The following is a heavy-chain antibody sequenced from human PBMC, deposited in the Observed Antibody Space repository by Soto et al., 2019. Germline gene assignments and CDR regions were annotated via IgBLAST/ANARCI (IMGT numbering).Heavy chain of an antibody. CDR2: IRPYGNWA. CDR3: VRSALPYAFDV. D-gene: IGHD2-15*01. Sequence: PGGSLRLSCAASGFSFSNNSMHWVRQVPGKGLLWVSQIRPYGNWAGYADSVKGRFIVSRDNSQNTLFLQMNSLRAEDTAVYYCVRSALPYAFDVWGRGTMVTVSS. CDR1: GFSFSNNS. J-gene: IGHJ3*01. V-gene: IGHV3-74*01.